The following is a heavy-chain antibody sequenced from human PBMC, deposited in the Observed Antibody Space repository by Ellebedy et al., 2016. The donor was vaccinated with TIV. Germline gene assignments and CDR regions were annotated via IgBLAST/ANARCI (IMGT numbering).Heavy chain of an antibody. CDR1: GFTFSDYY. D-gene: IGHD1-26*01. V-gene: IGHV3-11*01. CDR3: ARDRGGSYSPVDY. CDR2: ISSSGSTI. Sequence: GGSLRLXXAASGFTFSDYYMSWIRQAPGKGLECVSYISSSGSTIYYADSVKGRFTISRDNAKNSLYLQMNSLRAEDTAVYYCARDRGGSYSPVDYWGQGTLVTVSS. J-gene: IGHJ4*02.